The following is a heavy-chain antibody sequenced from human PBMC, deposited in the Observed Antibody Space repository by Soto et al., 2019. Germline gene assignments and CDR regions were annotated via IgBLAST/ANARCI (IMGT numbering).Heavy chain of an antibody. Sequence: GGSLRLSCAASGFTFSSYWMSWVRQAPGKGLEWVANIKQDGSEKYYVDSVKGRFTISRDNAKNSLYLQMNSLRAEDTAVYYCARLGVYDIYHFDSWGQGTLVTVSS. J-gene: IGHJ4*02. CDR2: IKQDGSEK. V-gene: IGHV3-7*01. CDR3: ARLGVYDIYHFDS. CDR1: GFTFSSYW. D-gene: IGHD2-8*02.